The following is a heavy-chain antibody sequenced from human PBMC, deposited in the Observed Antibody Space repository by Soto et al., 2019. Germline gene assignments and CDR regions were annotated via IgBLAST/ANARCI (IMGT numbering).Heavy chain of an antibody. CDR1: GFTFSSYG. D-gene: IGHD3-22*01. J-gene: IGHJ4*02. V-gene: IGHV3-33*01. CDR2: IWYDGSNK. Sequence: PWGSLRLSCAASGFTFSSYGMHWVRQAPGKGLEWVAVIWYDGSNKYYADSVKGRFTISRDNSKNTLYLQMNSLRAEDTAVYYCARDPDAGMYYYDSSGLLDYWGQGTLVTVSS. CDR3: ARDPDAGMYYYDSSGLLDY.